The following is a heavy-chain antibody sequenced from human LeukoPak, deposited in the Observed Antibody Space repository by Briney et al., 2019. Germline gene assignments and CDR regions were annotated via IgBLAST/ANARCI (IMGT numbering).Heavy chain of an antibody. J-gene: IGHJ4*02. V-gene: IGHV3-21*06. Sequence: GGSLRLSCAASGFTFSTYSMSWVRQAPGKGLEWVSSISSNSRYIYYADSMRGRFTISRDNAKNSLYLQMNSLTPEDTAVYYCARVAEAAAFDSWGQGTLVTASS. CDR2: ISSNSRYI. CDR3: ARVAEAAAFDS. CDR1: GFTFSTYS. D-gene: IGHD6-13*01.